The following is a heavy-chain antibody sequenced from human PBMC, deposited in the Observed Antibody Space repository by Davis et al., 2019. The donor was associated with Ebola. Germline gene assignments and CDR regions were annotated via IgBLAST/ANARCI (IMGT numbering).Heavy chain of an antibody. D-gene: IGHD2-2*01. CDR2: MNPNSGNT. Sequence: ASVKVSCKASGYTFTSYDINWVRQATGQGLEWMGWMNPNSGNTGDAQKFQGRVTMTRNTSISTAYMELSSLRSEDTAVYYCARGLGCSSTSCYDYYYYGMDVWGQGTTVTVSS. J-gene: IGHJ6*02. CDR3: ARGLGCSSTSCYDYYYYGMDV. V-gene: IGHV1-8*01. CDR1: GYTFTSYD.